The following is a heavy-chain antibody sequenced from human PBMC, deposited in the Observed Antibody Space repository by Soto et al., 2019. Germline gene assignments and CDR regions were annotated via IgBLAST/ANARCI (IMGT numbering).Heavy chain of an antibody. D-gene: IGHD3-10*01. Sequence: EVQLVESGGGLVKPGGSLRLSCAASGFTFSNAWMSWVRQAPGKGLEWVGRIKSKTDGGTTDYAAPVKGRFTISRDDSKNTLYLQMNSLKTEDTAVYYCTTDIGAVRPLGLYWGQGTLVTVSS. J-gene: IGHJ4*02. CDR2: IKSKTDGGTT. CDR3: TTDIGAVRPLGLY. CDR1: GFTFSNAW. V-gene: IGHV3-15*01.